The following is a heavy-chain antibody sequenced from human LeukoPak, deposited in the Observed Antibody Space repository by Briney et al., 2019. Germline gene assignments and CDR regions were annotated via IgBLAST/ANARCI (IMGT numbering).Heavy chain of an antibody. D-gene: IGHD6-13*01. J-gene: IGHJ6*02. Sequence: PSETLSLTCTVSGGSISSYYWSWVRQPPGKGLEWIGYISYSGSTNFNPSLNSRVTLSVDTSKNQFSLKLSSVSAADTAVYYCARDLYSSSWYYYGMDVWGQGTAVTVSS. V-gene: IGHV4-59*01. CDR2: ISYSGST. CDR3: ARDLYSSSWYYYGMDV. CDR1: GGSISSYY.